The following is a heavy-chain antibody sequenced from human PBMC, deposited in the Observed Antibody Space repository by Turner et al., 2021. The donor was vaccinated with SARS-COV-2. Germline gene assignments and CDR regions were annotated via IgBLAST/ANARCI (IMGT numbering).Heavy chain of an antibody. D-gene: IGHD6-19*01. Sequence: EVQVVGAGGGLGKPGGAPGSPWAASGFPVSSYAMSWVRQAPGKGLEWVSGISGSGGSTYYADSVKGRFTISRDNSKNTLYLQMISLRAEDTAVYYCAKDQGIAVAGTWEYFDLWGRGTLVTVSS. CDR3: AKDQGIAVAGTWEYFDL. CDR1: GFPVSSYA. CDR2: ISGSGGST. J-gene: IGHJ2*01. V-gene: IGHV3-23*04.